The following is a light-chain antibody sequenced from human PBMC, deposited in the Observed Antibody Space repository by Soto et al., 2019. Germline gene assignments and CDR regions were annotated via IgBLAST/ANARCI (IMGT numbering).Light chain of an antibody. J-gene: IGLJ3*02. CDR1: SSNIGNNF. Sequence: QSVLTQPPSVSAAPGQKVTISCSGSSSNIGNNFLSWYQQVPGTAPKLLIYDNNERPSGIPDRFSGSKSATSATLGITGLQTGDEADYYCGTWDSSLSAWVFGGGTKVTVL. CDR2: DNN. CDR3: GTWDSSLSAWV. V-gene: IGLV1-51*01.